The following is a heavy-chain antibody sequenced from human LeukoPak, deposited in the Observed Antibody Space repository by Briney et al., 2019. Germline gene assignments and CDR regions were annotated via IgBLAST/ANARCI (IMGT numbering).Heavy chain of an antibody. V-gene: IGHV3-74*01. CDR2: INSDGSST. J-gene: IGHJ4*02. D-gene: IGHD6-13*01. CDR3: AKDTSYSSSWYLFDY. Sequence: GGSLRLSCAASGFTFSSYWMHWVRQAPGEGLVWVSRINSDGSSTSYADSVKGRFTISRDNAKNTLYLQMNSLRAEDTAVYYCAKDTSYSSSWYLFDYWGQGTLVTVSS. CDR1: GFTFSSYW.